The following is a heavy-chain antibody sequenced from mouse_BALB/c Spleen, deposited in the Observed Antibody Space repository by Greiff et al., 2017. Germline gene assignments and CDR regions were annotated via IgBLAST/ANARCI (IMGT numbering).Heavy chain of an antibody. CDR1: GYTFTDYN. CDR3: ARNDYFDY. CDR2: IYPYTGGT. J-gene: IGHJ2*01. V-gene: IGHV1S29*02. Sequence: VQLKESGPELVKPGASVKISCKASGYTFTDYNMHWVKQSHGKSLEWIGYIYPYTGGTGYNQKFKSKATLTVDNSSSTAYMELRSLTSEDSAVYYCARNDYFDYWGQGTTLTVSS.